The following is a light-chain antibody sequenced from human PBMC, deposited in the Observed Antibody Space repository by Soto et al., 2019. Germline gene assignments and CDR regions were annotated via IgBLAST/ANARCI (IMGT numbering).Light chain of an antibody. J-gene: IGKJ4*01. Sequence: EIVMTQSPATLSVSPGVRATLSCRASQSVSNNLACYQQKPGQAPRLLLYFAFPRATEVPARFSGRGSGTELTLTISSLQSEDFADYYCQQYNEWPLTFGGGTKVETK. V-gene: IGKV3-15*01. CDR3: QQYNEWPLT. CDR1: QSVSNN. CDR2: FAF.